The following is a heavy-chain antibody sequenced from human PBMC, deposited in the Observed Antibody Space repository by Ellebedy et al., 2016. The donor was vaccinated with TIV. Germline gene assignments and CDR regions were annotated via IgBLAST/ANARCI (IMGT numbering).Heavy chain of an antibody. CDR3: ARNNYTSGT. V-gene: IGHV4-59*08. D-gene: IGHD3-10*01. J-gene: IGHJ5*02. CDR2: ISNTGNT. Sequence: MPSETLSLTCTVSGGSISSYWWNRIRQPPGKGLEWIGYISNTGNTNYNPSLKSRVTISADTSKNQFSLKLSSGTAADTAVYYCARNNYTSGTWGQGTLVSVSS. CDR1: GGSISSYW.